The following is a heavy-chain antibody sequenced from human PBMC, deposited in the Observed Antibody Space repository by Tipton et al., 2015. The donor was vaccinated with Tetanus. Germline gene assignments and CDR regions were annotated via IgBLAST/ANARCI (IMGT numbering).Heavy chain of an antibody. CDR2: INHSGGT. V-gene: IGHV4-34*01. J-gene: IGHJ4*02. Sequence: TLSLTCAVSGGAFSGYYWSWIRQSPGEGLEWIGAINHSGGTNYNPSLRSRVTMSIDTSQKQVPRKLSSVTAADTAVYYCARPRGYSSGYSYYWGLGTLVTVSS. CDR3: ARPRGYSSGYSYY. D-gene: IGHD3-22*01. CDR1: GGAFSGYY.